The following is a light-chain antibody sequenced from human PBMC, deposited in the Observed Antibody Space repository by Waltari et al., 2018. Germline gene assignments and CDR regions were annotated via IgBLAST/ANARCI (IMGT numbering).Light chain of an antibody. Sequence: NVLLTQPHSVSESPGKTVTISCTRTRGSLASNYGQWDPQRPGRAPTLVIHEDDQRPPGVPDRFSGSIDSSSNSASLTISGLKTEDEADYYCQTYDSTKIHVVFGGGTKLTVL. J-gene: IGLJ2*01. CDR2: EDD. CDR1: RGSLASNY. CDR3: QTYDSTKIHVV. V-gene: IGLV6-57*03.